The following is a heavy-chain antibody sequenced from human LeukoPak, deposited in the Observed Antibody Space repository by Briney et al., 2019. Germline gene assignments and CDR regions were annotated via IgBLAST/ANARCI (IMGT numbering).Heavy chain of an antibody. CDR2: INHSGST. D-gene: IGHD5-12*01. J-gene: IGHJ4*02. CDR1: GGSFSGYY. Sequence: SETLSLTCAAYGGSFSGYYWSWIRQPPGKGLEWIGEINHSGSTNYNPSLKSRVTISVDTSKNQFSLKLSSVTAADTAVYYCARGYSGYNPFDYWGQGTLVTVSS. V-gene: IGHV4-34*01. CDR3: ARGYSGYNPFDY.